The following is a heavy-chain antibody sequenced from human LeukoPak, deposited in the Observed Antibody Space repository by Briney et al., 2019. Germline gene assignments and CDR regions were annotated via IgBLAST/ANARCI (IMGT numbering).Heavy chain of an antibody. J-gene: IGHJ6*03. CDR2: INHSGST. V-gene: IGHV4-34*01. CDR3: AFEARYDYYMDV. CDR1: GGSFSGYY. Sequence: PSETLSLTCAVYGGSFSGYYWSWIRQPPGRGLEWIGEINHSGSTNYNPSLKSRVTISVDTTKNQFSLKLSSVTAADTAVYYCAFEARYDYYMDVWGKGTTVTVSS.